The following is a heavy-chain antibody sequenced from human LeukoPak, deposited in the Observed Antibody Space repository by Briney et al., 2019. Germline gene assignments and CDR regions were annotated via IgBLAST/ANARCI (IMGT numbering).Heavy chain of an antibody. CDR1: GYTFTGYY. CDR3: ARDRGGSDYYYYYYYMDV. CDR2: INPNSGGT. Sequence: ASVKVSCKASGYTFTGYYMHWVRLAPGQGLEWMGWINPNSGGTNYAQKFQGRVTMTRDTSISTAYMELSRLRSDDTAVYYCARDRGGSDYYYYYYYMDVWGKGTTVTVSS. D-gene: IGHD2-15*01. V-gene: IGHV1-2*02. J-gene: IGHJ6*03.